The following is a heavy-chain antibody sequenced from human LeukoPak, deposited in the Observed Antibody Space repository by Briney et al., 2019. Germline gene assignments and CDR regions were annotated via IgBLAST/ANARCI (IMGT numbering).Heavy chain of an antibody. Sequence: SETLSLTCTVSGAAIRGFYWSWFRQPPGKGRDWIGHISNTGTTTYTPSLNSRVTISEYMSENQFSLSLSSVTAADTAVYYCARDGGSSSGIPGTFDYWGQGTLVTVSS. J-gene: IGHJ4*02. V-gene: IGHV4-59*01. CDR3: ARDGGSSSGIPGTFDY. CDR1: GAAIRGFY. D-gene: IGHD6-13*01. CDR2: ISNTGTT.